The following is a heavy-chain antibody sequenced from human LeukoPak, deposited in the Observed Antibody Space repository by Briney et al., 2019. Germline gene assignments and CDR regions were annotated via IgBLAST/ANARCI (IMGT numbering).Heavy chain of an antibody. D-gene: IGHD1-26*01. CDR3: TRDSGTYNWFDP. CDR1: GLTFSGSA. Sequence: GGSLKLSCAASGLTFSGSAIHWVRQSSGKGLEWVGQIDKKDKSYATATAYAASVKGRFTISRDDSINTAYLQMKSLKTEDTALYSCTRDSGTYNWFDPWGQGTLVTVSS. J-gene: IGHJ5*02. V-gene: IGHV3-73*01. CDR2: IDKKDKSYATAT.